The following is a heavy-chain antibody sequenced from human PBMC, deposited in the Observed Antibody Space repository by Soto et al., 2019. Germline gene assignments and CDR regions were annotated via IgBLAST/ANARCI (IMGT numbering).Heavy chain of an antibody. V-gene: IGHV2-5*02. Sequence: SGPTLVNPTQTLTLTCTFSGFSLNTRGVGVGWIRQPPGKALEWLALISWDGEKRYSPSLKSRLTITKDTSENQVVLTMTNMDPVDTATYYCARISGPRSYFGYWGQGTLVTVSS. J-gene: IGHJ4*02. CDR3: ARISGPRSYFGY. CDR2: ISWDGEK. D-gene: IGHD6-19*01. CDR1: GFSLNTRGVG.